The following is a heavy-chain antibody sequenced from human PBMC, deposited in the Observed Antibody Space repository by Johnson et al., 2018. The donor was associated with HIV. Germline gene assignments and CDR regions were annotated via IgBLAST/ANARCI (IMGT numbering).Heavy chain of an antibody. V-gene: IGHV3-23*04. CDR1: GFTFASYA. CDR2: ITGSGGST. D-gene: IGHD1-26*01. Sequence: VQLVESGGGVVQPGGSLRLSCAASGFTFASYAMSWVRQAPGKGLEWISLITGSGGSTYNADTVKGRFTISRDNSKSTLYLQMNSLRAEDTAVYHCVRGNDGSYFSDAFDIWGQGEMVTVSS. CDR3: VRGNDGSYFSDAFDI. J-gene: IGHJ3*02.